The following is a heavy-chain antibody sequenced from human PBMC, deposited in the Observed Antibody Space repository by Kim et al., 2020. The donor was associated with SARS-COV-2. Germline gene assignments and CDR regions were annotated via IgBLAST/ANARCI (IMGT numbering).Heavy chain of an antibody. J-gene: IGHJ4*02. D-gene: IGHD2-15*01. CDR1: GFTFSNYV. CDR2: ISASGGTT. V-gene: IGHV3-23*01. Sequence: GGSLRLSCAASGFTFSNYVMNWVRQAPGKGLEWVSVISASGGTTYYADSVKGRFTISRDNSKNTLYLQMNRLRAEDTAVYYCTKLMVVAATRSFDYWGQGTLVTVSS. CDR3: TKLMVVAATRSFDY.